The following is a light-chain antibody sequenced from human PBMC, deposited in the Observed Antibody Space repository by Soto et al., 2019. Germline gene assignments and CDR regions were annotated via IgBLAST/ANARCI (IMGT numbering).Light chain of an antibody. J-gene: IGKJ1*01. V-gene: IGKV4-1*01. Sequence: DIVMTQSPDSLAVSLGERATINCKSSQSVLYSSNNLNYVAWYQQRPGQPPKLLIYWASTRESGVPDRFSGSGSGTDFTLTISSLQAEDVAVYYCQQYFGTPVTFGQGTKVEIK. CDR2: WAS. CDR3: QQYFGTPVT. CDR1: QSVLYSSNNLNY.